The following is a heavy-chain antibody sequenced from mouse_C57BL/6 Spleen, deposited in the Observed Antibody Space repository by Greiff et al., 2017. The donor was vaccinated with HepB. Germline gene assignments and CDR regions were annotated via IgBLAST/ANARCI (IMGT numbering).Heavy chain of an antibody. V-gene: IGHV2-5*01. D-gene: IGHD1-1*01. CDR3: AKKTDYGSPYYAMDY. CDR1: GFSLTSYG. CDR2: IWRGGST. J-gene: IGHJ4*01. Sequence: QVHVKQSGPGLVQPSQSLSITCTVSGFSLTSYGVHWVRQSPGKGLEWLGVIWRGGSTDYNAAFMSRLSITKDNSKSQVFFKMNSLQADDTAIYYCAKKTDYGSPYYAMDYWGQGTSVTVSS.